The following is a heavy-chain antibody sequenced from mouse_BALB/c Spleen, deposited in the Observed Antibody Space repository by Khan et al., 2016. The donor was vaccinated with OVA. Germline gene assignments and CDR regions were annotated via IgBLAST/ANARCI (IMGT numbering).Heavy chain of an antibody. V-gene: IGHV3-2*02. CDR2: INYSGNT. CDR1: GYSITSEYA. CDR3: PRKAHYLYLPFPY. D-gene: IGHD1-1*02. J-gene: IGHJ3*01. Sequence: EVKLLESGPGLVKPSQSLSLTCTVTGYSITSEYAWNWIRQFPGNKLEWMGYINYSGNTRYNPSLKSRISITRDTSKNQFFLQLNSVTTEDTATXYCPRKAHYLYLPFPYWGPGTLVTGSA.